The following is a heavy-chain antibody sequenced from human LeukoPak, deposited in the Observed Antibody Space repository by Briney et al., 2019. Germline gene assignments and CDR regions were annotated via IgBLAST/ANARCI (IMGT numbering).Heavy chain of an antibody. J-gene: IGHJ5*02. D-gene: IGHD3-3*01. CDR2: INPSGGST. CDR3: ARGGGGFLEWLSPFDP. V-gene: IGHV1-46*01. Sequence: ASVKVSCKASGYTFTSYYMHWVRQAPGQGLEWMGIINPSGGSTSYAQKFQGRVTMTRDTSTSTVYMELSSLRSEDTAVYYCARGGGGFLEWLSPFDPWGQGTLATVSS. CDR1: GYTFTSYY.